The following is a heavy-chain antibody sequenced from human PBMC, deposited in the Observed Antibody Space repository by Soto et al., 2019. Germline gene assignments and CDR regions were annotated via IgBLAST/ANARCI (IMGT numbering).Heavy chain of an antibody. CDR3: ARGGPLAVAGTGYYFDY. J-gene: IGHJ4*02. Sequence: SETLSLTCTVSGGSISSYYWSWIRQPPWKGLEWIGYIYYSGSTNYNPSLKSRVTISVDTSKNQFSLKLSSVTAADTAVYYCARGGPLAVAGTGYYFDYWGQGTLVTVSS. CDR1: GGSISSYY. D-gene: IGHD6-19*01. CDR2: IYYSGST. V-gene: IGHV4-59*01.